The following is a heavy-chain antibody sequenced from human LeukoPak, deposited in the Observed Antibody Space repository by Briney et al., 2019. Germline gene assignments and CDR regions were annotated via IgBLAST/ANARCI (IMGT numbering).Heavy chain of an antibody. CDR2: IYYSGST. D-gene: IGHD2-2*01. V-gene: IGHV4-61*01. Sequence: TSETLSLTCTVSGASVSSSNYYWSWIRQPPGKGLEWIGYIYYSGSTNYNPSLKSRVTISVDTSKNQFSLKLSSVTAADTAVYYCARDYCTTTRCYPNYFAYWGQGTLVTVSS. CDR3: ARDYCTTTRCYPNYFAY. CDR1: GASVSSSNYY. J-gene: IGHJ4*02.